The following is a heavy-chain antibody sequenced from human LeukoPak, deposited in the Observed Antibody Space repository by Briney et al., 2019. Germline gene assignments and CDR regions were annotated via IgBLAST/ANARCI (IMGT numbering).Heavy chain of an antibody. CDR2: ISAYNGNT. Sequence: ASVKVSCKASGCTFTSYGISWVRPAPGQGLEGMGWISAYNGNTNYAQKLQGRDTMTTDISTSTAYMELRRLRSDDTVVYYCARSKGRYYDSSGYHNWFDPWGQGTLVTVSS. V-gene: IGHV1-18*01. J-gene: IGHJ5*01. D-gene: IGHD3-22*01. CDR3: ARSKGRYYDSSGYHNWFDP. CDR1: GCTFTSYG.